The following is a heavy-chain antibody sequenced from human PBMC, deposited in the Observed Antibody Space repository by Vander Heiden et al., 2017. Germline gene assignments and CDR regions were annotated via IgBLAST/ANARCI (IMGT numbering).Heavy chain of an antibody. V-gene: IGHV1-2*02. CDR3: ARELAGVLDY. Sequence: QVQLVQSGAEVKMPGASVKVSCKASGYAFSGSYIHWVRQAPGQGLEWMGWINPNSGDTDYAQKFPGRVTMTRDTSISTAYMELSGLRSDDTAVFYCARELAGVLDYWGQGTLVTVSS. CDR2: INPNSGDT. D-gene: IGHD1-1*01. CDR1: GYAFSGSY. J-gene: IGHJ4*02.